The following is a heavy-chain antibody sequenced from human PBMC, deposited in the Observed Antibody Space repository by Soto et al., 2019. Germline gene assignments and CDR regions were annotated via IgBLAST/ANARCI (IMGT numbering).Heavy chain of an antibody. V-gene: IGHV4-61*08. CDR2: VYFSGST. J-gene: IGHJ5*02. CDR1: GDSVSSGDYY. D-gene: IGHD3-16*01. CDR3: ASIPVDTYMIYRSDP. Sequence: SGTLSLTCSVSGDSVSSGDYYWSWIRQPPGKGLEWIGHVYFSGSTNYIPSLKSRLTMSVDTAKNQFSLKLNSVTAADTAVYYCASIPVDTYMIYRSDPSGQRNSVTVYS.